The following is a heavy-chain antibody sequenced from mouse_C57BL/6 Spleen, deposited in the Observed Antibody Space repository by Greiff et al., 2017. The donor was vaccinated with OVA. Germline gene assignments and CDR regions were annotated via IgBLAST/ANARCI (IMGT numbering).Heavy chain of an antibody. CDR1: GFNITDYY. CDR3: TTRLLRGAMDD. CDR2: IDPADGDT. D-gene: IGHD1-1*01. V-gene: IGHV14-1*01. J-gene: IGHJ4*01. Sequence: VQLQQSGAELVRPGASVKLSCTASGFNITDYYMHWVKQRPEQGLEWIGRIDPADGDTEYAPKFQGKATMTADTSSTTAYLQLSSLTSEDTAVYYCTTRLLRGAMDDWGKGNSVTVAS.